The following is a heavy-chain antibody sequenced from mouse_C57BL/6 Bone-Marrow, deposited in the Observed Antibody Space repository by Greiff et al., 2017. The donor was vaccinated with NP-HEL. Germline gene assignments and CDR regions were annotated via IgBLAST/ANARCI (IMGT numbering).Heavy chain of an antibody. D-gene: IGHD1-1*01. CDR1: GFNIQNTY. V-gene: IGHV14-3*01. J-gene: IGHJ2*01. Sequence: EVQLQQSVAELVRPGASVKLSCTASGFNIQNTYMHWVKQRPEQGLEWIGRIDPANGNTKYAPKFQGKATITADTSSNTAYLQLSSLTSEDTAIYYCARGNYGSSYGYWGQGTTLTVSS. CDR3: ARGNYGSSYGY. CDR2: IDPANGNT.